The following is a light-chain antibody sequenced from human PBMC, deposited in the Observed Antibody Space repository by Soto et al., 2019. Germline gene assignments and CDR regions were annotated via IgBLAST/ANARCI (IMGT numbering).Light chain of an antibody. V-gene: IGKV1-9*01. J-gene: IGKJ4*01. CDR3: LQLNDYPLT. CDR2: GAS. Sequence: DIQLTQSPSFLSASGGDRIPITCRASQGIRGNIAWDQQKPGKAPNILISGASSFKGGVPTRFSGSGSGTDLIPTISWLQPEDFATYYCLQLNDYPLTFGGGTKVEVK. CDR1: QGIRGN.